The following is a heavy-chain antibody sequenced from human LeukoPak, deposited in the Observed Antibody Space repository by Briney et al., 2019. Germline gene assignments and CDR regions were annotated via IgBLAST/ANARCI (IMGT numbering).Heavy chain of an antibody. V-gene: IGHV4-31*03. CDR2: IYYSGST. J-gene: IGHJ4*02. Sequence: PSETLSLTCTVSGGSISSGGYYWSWIRQHPGKGLEWIGYIYYSGSTYYNPSLKSRVTISVDTSKNQFSLKLSSVTAADTAVYYCARVGVYQYYFDYWGQGTLVTVSS. CDR3: ARVGVYQYYFDY. CDR1: GGSISSGGYY. D-gene: IGHD3-10*01.